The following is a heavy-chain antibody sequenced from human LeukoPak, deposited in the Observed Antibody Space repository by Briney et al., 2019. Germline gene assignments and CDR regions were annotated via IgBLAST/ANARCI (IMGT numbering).Heavy chain of an antibody. Sequence: SETLSLTCTVSAGSINNYYWTWIQKPPRKGLECIGYIYYDGSTNYNPSLNSRVTISVDTSKNQFSLRLSSVTAADTAVYYCARRSDSGWNYFDYWGQGTLVTVSS. CDR1: AGSINNYY. J-gene: IGHJ4*02. D-gene: IGHD6-19*01. CDR3: ARRSDSGWNYFDY. V-gene: IGHV4-59*08. CDR2: IYYDGST.